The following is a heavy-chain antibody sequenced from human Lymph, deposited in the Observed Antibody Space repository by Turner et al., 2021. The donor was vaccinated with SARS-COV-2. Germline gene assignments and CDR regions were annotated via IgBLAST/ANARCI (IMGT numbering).Heavy chain of an antibody. J-gene: IGHJ4*02. D-gene: IGHD3-22*01. Sequence: QVQLVESGGGVVQPGRSLRLSCAASGFTFSSYAMHWVRQAPGKGLEWVAFISYDGSDKYYADYVKGRFTFSRDNSKNTLYLQMNSLRAEDTAVYYCARDRDSSGWVDYWGQGTLVTVSS. CDR1: GFTFSSYA. CDR2: ISYDGSDK. CDR3: ARDRDSSGWVDY. V-gene: IGHV3-30*04.